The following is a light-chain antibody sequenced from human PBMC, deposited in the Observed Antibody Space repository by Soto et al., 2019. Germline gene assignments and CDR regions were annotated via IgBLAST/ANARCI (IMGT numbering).Light chain of an antibody. Sequence: QSALTQPPSASGSPGQSVTISCTGTSSDVGGYNYVSWYQQHPGKAPKLMIYEVSKRPSGVPDRFSGSKSGNTASLTVSGLHAEDEADYYCSSYAGNKNVFGTGTKVTV. V-gene: IGLV2-8*01. CDR2: EVS. CDR3: SSYAGNKNV. CDR1: SSDVGGYNY. J-gene: IGLJ1*01.